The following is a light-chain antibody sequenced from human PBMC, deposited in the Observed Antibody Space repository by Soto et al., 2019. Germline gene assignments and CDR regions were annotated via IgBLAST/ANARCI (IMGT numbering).Light chain of an antibody. V-gene: IGKV3-11*01. J-gene: IGKJ5*01. Sequence: EIVLTQSPATLSLSPGERATLCCRASQSVSSYLGWFQQKPGQAPRLLIYDASNRATGIPARFSGSGSETDFTLTISSLEPEDSAVYYCQHRYNWPSITFGQGTRLEI. CDR1: QSVSSY. CDR3: QHRYNWPSIT. CDR2: DAS.